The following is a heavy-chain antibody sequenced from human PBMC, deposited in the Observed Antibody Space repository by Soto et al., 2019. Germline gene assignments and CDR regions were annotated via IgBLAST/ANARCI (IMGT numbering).Heavy chain of an antibody. D-gene: IGHD6-19*01. J-gene: IGHJ5*02. V-gene: IGHV3-53*04. CDR3: ARDYSSGWSKWFDP. CDR1: GFTVSSNY. CDR2: IYSGGST. Sequence: GGSLRLSCAASGFTVSSNYMSWVHQAPGKGLEWVSVIYSGGSTYYADSVKGRFTISRHNSKNTLYLQMNSLRAEDTAVYYCARDYSSGWSKWFDPWGQGTLVTVSS.